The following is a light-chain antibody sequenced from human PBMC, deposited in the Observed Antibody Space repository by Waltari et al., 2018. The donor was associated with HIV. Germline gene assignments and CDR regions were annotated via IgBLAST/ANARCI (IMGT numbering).Light chain of an antibody. Sequence: NFMLTQPHSVSESPGKTVTISCTRCSGRIASNYVQWYQQRPGGAPTTVIYENNQRPSGVPDRFSGSIDSSSNSASLTISGLKTDDEADYYCQSYFASNDVIFGGGTTLTVL. CDR2: ENN. CDR3: QSYFASNDVI. CDR1: SGRIASNY. J-gene: IGLJ2*01. V-gene: IGLV6-57*04.